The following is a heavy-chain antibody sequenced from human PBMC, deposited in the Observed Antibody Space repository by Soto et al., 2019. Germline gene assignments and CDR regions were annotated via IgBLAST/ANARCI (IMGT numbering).Heavy chain of an antibody. CDR3: ARELMEYSSSPTIHYYYYYGMDV. CDR2: ISYDGSNK. D-gene: IGHD6-6*01. J-gene: IGHJ6*02. V-gene: IGHV3-30-3*01. CDR1: GFTFSSYA. Sequence: GGSLRLSCAASGFTFSSYAMHWVRQAPGKGLEWVAVISYDGSNKYYADSVKGRFTISRDNSKNTLYLQMNSLRAEDTAVYYCARELMEYSSSPTIHYYYYYGMDVWGQGTTVTVSS.